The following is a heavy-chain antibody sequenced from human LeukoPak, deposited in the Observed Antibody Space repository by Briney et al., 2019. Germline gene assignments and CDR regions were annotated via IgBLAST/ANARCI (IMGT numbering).Heavy chain of an antibody. Sequence: SETLSLTCAVYGGSFSGYYWSWIRQPPGKGLEWIGEINHSGSTNYNPSLNSRVTISVDTSKNQFSLKLSSVTAADTAVYYCARDSSGWYRGKWFDPWGQGTLVTVSS. CDR1: GGSFSGYY. CDR3: ARDSSGWYRGKWFDP. D-gene: IGHD6-19*01. J-gene: IGHJ5*02. CDR2: INHSGST. V-gene: IGHV4-34*01.